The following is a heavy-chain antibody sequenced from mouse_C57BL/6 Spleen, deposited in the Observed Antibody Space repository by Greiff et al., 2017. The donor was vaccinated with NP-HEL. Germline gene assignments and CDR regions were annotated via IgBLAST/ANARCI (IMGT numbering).Heavy chain of an antibody. CDR3: ARGITTGAY. CDR2: IDPSDSYT. V-gene: IGHV1-50*01. CDR1: GYTFTSYW. Sequence: QVQLQQPGAELVKPGASVKLSCKASGYTFTSYWMQWVNQRPGQGLEWIGEIDPSDSYTNYNQKFKGKATLTVDTSSSTAYMQLSSLTSEDSAVYYCARGITTGAYWGQGTLVTVSA. J-gene: IGHJ3*01. D-gene: IGHD1-1*01.